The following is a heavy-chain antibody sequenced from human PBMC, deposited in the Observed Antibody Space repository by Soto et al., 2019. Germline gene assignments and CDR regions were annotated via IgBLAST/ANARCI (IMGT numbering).Heavy chain of an antibody. CDR3: ARGMAAPGGWFDP. CDR2: IYYSGSS. J-gene: IGHJ5*02. D-gene: IGHD6-6*01. V-gene: IGHV4-59*01. Sequence: SETLSLTCTVSGGSISSYYWSWIRQPPGKGLEWIGYIYYSGSSNYNPSLQSRVTISVDTSKSQFSLKLRSVTAADTAVYYCARGMAAPGGWFDPWGQGTLVTVSS. CDR1: GGSISSYY.